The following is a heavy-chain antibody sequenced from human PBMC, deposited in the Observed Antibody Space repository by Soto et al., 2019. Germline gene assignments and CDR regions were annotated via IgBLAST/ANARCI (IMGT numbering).Heavy chain of an antibody. CDR2: INAGNGNT. D-gene: IGHD6-13*01. Sequence: QVQLVQSGAEVKKPGASVKVSCKASGYTFTSYAMHWVRQAPGQRLEWMGWINAGNGNTKYSQKFQGRVTITRDTAASTAYMELSSLRSEDTAVYYCARGLVAAAGVWEHWFDPWGQGTLVTVSS. J-gene: IGHJ5*02. CDR3: ARGLVAAAGVWEHWFDP. V-gene: IGHV1-3*01. CDR1: GYTFTSYA.